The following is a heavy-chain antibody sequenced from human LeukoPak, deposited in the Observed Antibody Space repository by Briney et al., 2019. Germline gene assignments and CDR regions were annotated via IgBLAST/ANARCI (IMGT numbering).Heavy chain of an antibody. D-gene: IGHD3-22*01. Sequence: PSETLSLTCTVAGGSISGHYWSWIRQFPGKGLEWIGYIYDSGSTNYNPSLRSRGTILVDTPKKKFSLKLTSVTAADRAVYYCARRYGTSGWIDYWGQGTLVTVSS. CDR2: IYDSGST. CDR3: ARRYGTSGWIDY. V-gene: IGHV4-59*11. J-gene: IGHJ4*02. CDR1: GGSISGHY.